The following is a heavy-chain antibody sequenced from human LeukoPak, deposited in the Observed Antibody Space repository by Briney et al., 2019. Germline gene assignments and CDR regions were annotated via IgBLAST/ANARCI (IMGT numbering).Heavy chain of an antibody. CDR1: GGSISSSNW. CDR3: ASLYCSSTSCYSGWFDL. CDR2: IYHSGST. D-gene: IGHD2-2*01. J-gene: IGHJ5*02. Sequence: SGTLSLTCAVSGGSISSSNWWSWVRQPPGKGLEWIGEIYHSGSTNYNPSLKSRVTISVDTSKNQFSLKLSSVTAADTAMYYCASLYCSSTSCYSGWFDLWGQGTLVTVSS. V-gene: IGHV4-4*02.